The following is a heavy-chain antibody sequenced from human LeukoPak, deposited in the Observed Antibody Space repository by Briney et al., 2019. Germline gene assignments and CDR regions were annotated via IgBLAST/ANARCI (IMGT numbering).Heavy chain of an antibody. CDR2: ISPDDADT. Sequence: ASVNVSCKDSGYTLTELSMHWVRQAPGKGLEWLGRISPDDADTIYAQTFQGRVTMTEDTSTHTAYMELSSLRSEDTAVYYCATENASGSYFDNWGQGTLVTVTS. V-gene: IGHV1-24*01. J-gene: IGHJ4*02. CDR3: ATENASGSYFDN. D-gene: IGHD3-10*01. CDR1: GYTLTELS.